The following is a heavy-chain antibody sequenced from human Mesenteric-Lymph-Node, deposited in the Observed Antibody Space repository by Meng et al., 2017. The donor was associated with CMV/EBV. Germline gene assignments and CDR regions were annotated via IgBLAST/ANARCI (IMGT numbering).Heavy chain of an antibody. V-gene: IGHV4-34*01. CDR1: SVSGYY. J-gene: IGHJ4*02. D-gene: IGHD2-15*01. CDR3: ARGMVHCSGGACYPEKFDY. CDR2: INHSGST. Sequence: SVSGYYWTLLRQPPWKGLEWIGDINHSGSTNSNPSLKSRVSISIDTSKNQFSQRLNSVTAADTAMYYCARGMVHCSGGACYPEKFDYWGQGTLVTVSS.